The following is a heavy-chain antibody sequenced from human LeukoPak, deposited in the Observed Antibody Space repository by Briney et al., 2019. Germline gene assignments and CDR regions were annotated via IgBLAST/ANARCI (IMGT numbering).Heavy chain of an antibody. Sequence: GGSLRLSCAASGFTFSSYGMHWVRQAPGKGLEWVAVISYDGSNKYYADSVKGRFTISRDNSKNTLYLQMNSLRAEDTAVYYCARDPGGNQNGFDIWGQGTMVTVSS. D-gene: IGHD3-16*01. V-gene: IGHV3-30*03. CDR1: GFTFSSYG. J-gene: IGHJ3*02. CDR3: ARDPGGNQNGFDI. CDR2: ISYDGSNK.